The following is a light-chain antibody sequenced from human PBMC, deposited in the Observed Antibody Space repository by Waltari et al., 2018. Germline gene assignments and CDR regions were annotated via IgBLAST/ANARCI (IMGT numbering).Light chain of an antibody. CDR3: QKYVSLPAT. V-gene: IGKV3-20*01. Sequence: VLTQSPGTLSLSPGERATLSCRASQSVGKYLAWYQQKPGQAPRLLIYDTATRATGIPDRFSGSGSGTDFSLTISRLVPEDFAVYYCQKYVSLPATFGQGTKVQAK. CDR1: QSVGKY. CDR2: DTA. J-gene: IGKJ1*01.